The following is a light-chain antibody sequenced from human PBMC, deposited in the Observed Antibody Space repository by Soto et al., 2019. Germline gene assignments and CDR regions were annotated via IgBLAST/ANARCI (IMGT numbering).Light chain of an antibody. V-gene: IGKV1-5*01. CDR3: IQHYSFPRT. CDR2: AAY. Sequence: QMNLSPSTVSASVGDRVTITCRASQTISSWLAWYQQKPGKPPKRLIYAAYSLQSGVQSRFSGSGSGTEFIFTIRSLQPEDVATYYCIQHYSFPRTFGQGTKVDIK. J-gene: IGKJ1*01. CDR1: QTISSW.